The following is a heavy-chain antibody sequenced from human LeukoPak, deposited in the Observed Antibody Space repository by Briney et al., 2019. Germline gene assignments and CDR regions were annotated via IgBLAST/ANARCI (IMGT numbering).Heavy chain of an antibody. D-gene: IGHD1-26*01. CDR1: GYTFTGYY. J-gene: IGHJ4*02. CDR3: ASLTRSGSYDY. CDR2: INPSGGST. V-gene: IGHV1-46*01. Sequence: ASGKVSCKASGYTFTGYYMHWVRQAPGQGLEWMGIINPSGGSTSYAQKFQGRVTMTRDTSASTVYMELSSLRSEDTAVYYCASLTRSGSYDYWGQGTLVTVSS.